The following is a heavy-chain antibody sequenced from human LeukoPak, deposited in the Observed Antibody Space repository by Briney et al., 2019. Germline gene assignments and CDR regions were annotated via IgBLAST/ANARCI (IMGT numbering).Heavy chain of an antibody. V-gene: IGHV1-69*13. CDR2: IIPIFGTA. D-gene: IGHD3-22*01. CDR1: GYTFTSYG. J-gene: IGHJ4*02. CDR3: AGSSSGYYQLFDY. Sequence: SVKVSCKASGYTFTSYGISWVRQAPGQGLEWMGGIIPIFGTANYAQKFQGRVTITADESTSTAYMELSSLRSEDTAVYYCAGSSSGYYQLFDYWGQGTLVTVSS.